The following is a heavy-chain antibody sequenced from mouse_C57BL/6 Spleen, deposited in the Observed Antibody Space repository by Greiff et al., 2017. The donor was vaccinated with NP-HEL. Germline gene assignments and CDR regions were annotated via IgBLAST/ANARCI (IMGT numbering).Heavy chain of an antibody. Sequence: VKLVESGPELVKPGASVKISCKASGYAFSSSWMNWVKQRPGKGLEWIGRIYPGDGDTNYNGKFKGKATLTADKSSSTAYMQLSSLTSEDSAVYFCARLDYGTHYYAMDYWGQGTSVTVSS. CDR1: GYAFSSSW. D-gene: IGHD2-1*01. CDR3: ARLDYGTHYYAMDY. J-gene: IGHJ4*01. V-gene: IGHV1-82*01. CDR2: IYPGDGDT.